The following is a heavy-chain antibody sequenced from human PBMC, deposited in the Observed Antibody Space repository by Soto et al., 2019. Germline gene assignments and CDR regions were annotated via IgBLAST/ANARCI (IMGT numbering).Heavy chain of an antibody. CDR1: GYTFTSYY. Sequence: ASVKVSCKASGYTFTSYYMHWVRQAPGQGLEWMGIINPSGGSTSYAQKFQGRVTMTRDTSTSTVYMGLSSLRSEDTAVYYCARDPRNLGATHSTPSPRGGFDYWGQGTLVTVSS. V-gene: IGHV1-46*01. J-gene: IGHJ4*02. CDR3: ARDPRNLGATHSTPSPRGGFDY. D-gene: IGHD1-26*01. CDR2: INPSGGST.